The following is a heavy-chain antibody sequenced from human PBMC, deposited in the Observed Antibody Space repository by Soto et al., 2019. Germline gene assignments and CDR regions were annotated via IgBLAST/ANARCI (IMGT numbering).Heavy chain of an antibody. CDR2: IWYDASNE. CDR1: GFTFSHYS. J-gene: IGHJ6*02. Sequence: QEQLVESGGGVVQPGRSLRLSCVASGFTFSHYSIHWVRQAPGKGLEWVAVIWYDASNEYYADSLKGRFTISRDNSKNTLYLQMNSLTVEDTAVYYCSRDRRKYTSSSRFYFGMDVWGQGTTVIVSS. D-gene: IGHD6-6*01. V-gene: IGHV3-33*01. CDR3: SRDRRKYTSSSRFYFGMDV.